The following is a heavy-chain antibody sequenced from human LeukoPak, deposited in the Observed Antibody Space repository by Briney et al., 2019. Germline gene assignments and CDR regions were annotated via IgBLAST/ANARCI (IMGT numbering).Heavy chain of an antibody. V-gene: IGHV3-21*01. CDR2: ISSSSSYI. CDR3: ARCTTGKTFGSLREIKKSREIDY. D-gene: IGHD1-1*01. Sequence: GGSLRLSCAASGFTFSSYSMNWVRQSPGKGLEWVTSISSSSSYIYYADSVRGRFTISRDNAKNSLFLQMNSLRGEDTAVYYCARCTTGKTFGSLREIKKSREIDYWGQGTLVTVSS. CDR1: GFTFSSYS. J-gene: IGHJ4*02.